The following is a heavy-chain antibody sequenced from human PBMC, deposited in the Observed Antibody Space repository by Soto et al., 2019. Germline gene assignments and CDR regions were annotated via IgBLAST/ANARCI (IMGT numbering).Heavy chain of an antibody. CDR1: GFTFISYA. CDR2: MSATSGTT. CDR3: AKGATSGWFYFDY. V-gene: IGHV3-23*01. Sequence: GGSLRLSCAASGFTFISYAMSWVRQAPGKGLEWVSTMSATSGTTHYADSVKGRFTISRDNSKNTLYLQMNSLRAEDTALYSCAKGATSGWFYFDYWGLGTLFTVSS. J-gene: IGHJ4*02. D-gene: IGHD6-19*01.